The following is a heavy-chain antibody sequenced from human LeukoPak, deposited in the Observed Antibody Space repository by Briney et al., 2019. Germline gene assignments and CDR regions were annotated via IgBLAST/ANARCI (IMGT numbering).Heavy chain of an antibody. D-gene: IGHD1-1*01. J-gene: IGHJ3*02. CDR1: GFTFSSYA. Sequence: GRSLRLSCAASGFTFSSYAMHWVRQAPGEGLEWVAVISYDGSNKYYADSVKGRFTISRDNSKNTLYLQMNSLRAEDTAVYYCARESVEDAFDIWGQGTMVTVSS. V-gene: IGHV3-30-3*01. CDR3: ARESVEDAFDI. CDR2: ISYDGSNK.